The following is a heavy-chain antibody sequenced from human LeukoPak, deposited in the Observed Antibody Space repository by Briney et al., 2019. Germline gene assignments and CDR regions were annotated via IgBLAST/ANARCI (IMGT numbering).Heavy chain of an antibody. Sequence: GGSLRLSCAASGFTVSSYAMSWVRQAPGKGLEWVSAISGSGVDTYYADSVKGRFTISRDTSKNTLYLQMNSLRAEETAVYYCVKETSYYYVSSGEGNAFDIWGQGTMVTV. J-gene: IGHJ3*02. CDR1: GFTVSSYA. D-gene: IGHD3-22*01. V-gene: IGHV3-23*01. CDR3: VKETSYYYVSSGEGNAFDI. CDR2: ISGSGVDT.